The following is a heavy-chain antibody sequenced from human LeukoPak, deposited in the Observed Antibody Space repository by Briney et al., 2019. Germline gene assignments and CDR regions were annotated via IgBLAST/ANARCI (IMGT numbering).Heavy chain of an antibody. Sequence: GGSLGLSCAASGFAFSTFWMSWVRQAPGKGLEWVANIKPDGSEKYFVDSVKGRFTISRDNAKNSLYLQMNSLRVEDTAVYYCANSGWSLRDYWGQGTLVTVSS. J-gene: IGHJ4*02. CDR2: IKPDGSEK. V-gene: IGHV3-7*01. CDR3: ANSGWSLRDY. CDR1: GFAFSTFW. D-gene: IGHD6-19*01.